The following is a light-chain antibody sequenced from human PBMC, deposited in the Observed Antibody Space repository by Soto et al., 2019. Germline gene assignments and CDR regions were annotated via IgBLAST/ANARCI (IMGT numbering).Light chain of an antibody. Sequence: EIVLTQSPGTLSLSPGERATLSCRASQSVSSYLAWYQRKPGQAPGLLIYGAASRATGIPDRFSGSGSGTDFTLTISRLEPEDFAVYYCQQYGGSPQTFGQGTKVDIK. CDR1: QSVSSY. CDR2: GAA. CDR3: QQYGGSPQT. J-gene: IGKJ1*01. V-gene: IGKV3-20*01.